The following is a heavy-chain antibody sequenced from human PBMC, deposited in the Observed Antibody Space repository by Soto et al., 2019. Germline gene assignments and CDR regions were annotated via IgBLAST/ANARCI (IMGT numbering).Heavy chain of an antibody. V-gene: IGHV6-1*01. D-gene: IGHD1-7*01. CDR1: GDSVSSKSPA. Sequence: PAQALSLTCAISGDSVSSKSPAWNWIRLSPSRGLEWLARTYYRSRWYNDYAVSVRSRITVNPDTSKNQFSLQLTSVTPEDTAVYYWAGTTSHRWYYMDVWGKGTTVTVSS. CDR3: AGTTSHRWYYMDV. J-gene: IGHJ6*03. CDR2: TYYRSRWYN.